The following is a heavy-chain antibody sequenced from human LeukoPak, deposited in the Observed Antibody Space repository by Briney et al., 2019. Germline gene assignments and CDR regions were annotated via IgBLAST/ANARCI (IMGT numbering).Heavy chain of an antibody. CDR3: ASSPYYDFWSGYYIYFDY. D-gene: IGHD3-3*01. CDR2: IIPILGIA. J-gene: IGHJ4*02. CDR1: GGTFSSYA. Sequence: WASVKVSCKASGGTFSSYAISWVRQAPGQGLEWMGRIIPILGIANYAQKFQGRVTITADKSTSTAYMELSSLRSEDTAVYYCASSPYYDFWSGYYIYFDYWGQGTLVTVSS. V-gene: IGHV1-69*04.